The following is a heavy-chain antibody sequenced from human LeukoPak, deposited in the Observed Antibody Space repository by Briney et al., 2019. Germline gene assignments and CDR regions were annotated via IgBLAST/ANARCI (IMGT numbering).Heavy chain of an antibody. CDR1: GFTFSSYD. J-gene: IGHJ6*02. CDR3: ARRVSYEGMDV. Sequence: GGSLRLSCTASGFTFSSYDMNWVRQAPGKGLEWVSYISTISSTKYYADSVKGRFTSSRDNAKNSVFLQMNSLRDDDTAVYYCARRVSYEGMDVWGQGTTVTVSS. D-gene: IGHD3-22*01. V-gene: IGHV3-48*03. CDR2: ISTISSTK.